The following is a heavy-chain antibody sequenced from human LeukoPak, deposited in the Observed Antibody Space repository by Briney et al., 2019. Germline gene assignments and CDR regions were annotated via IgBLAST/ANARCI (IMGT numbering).Heavy chain of an antibody. V-gene: IGHV3-48*03. CDR1: GFTFSSYE. CDR3: AREERITMIVVVAYYFDY. CDR2: ISSSGSTI. Sequence: GGSLRLSCAASGFTFSSYEMNWVRQAPGKGLEWVSYISSSGSTIYYADSVKGRFTISRDNAKNSLYLQMNSLRAEDTAVYYCAREERITMIVVVAYYFDYWGQGTLVTVSS. D-gene: IGHD3-22*01. J-gene: IGHJ4*02.